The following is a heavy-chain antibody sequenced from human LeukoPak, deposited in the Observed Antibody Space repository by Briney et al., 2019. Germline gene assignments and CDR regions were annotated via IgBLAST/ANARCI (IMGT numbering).Heavy chain of an antibody. V-gene: IGHV1-69*02. D-gene: IGHD3-10*01. Sequence: GASVKVSCKASGGTFSSYTIGWVRQAPGQGLEWMGRIIPILGIANYAQKFQGRVTITADKSTSTAYMELSSLRSEDTAVYYCARAMVRGVIPLGYWGQGTLVTVSS. J-gene: IGHJ4*02. CDR1: GGTFSSYT. CDR3: ARAMVRGVIPLGY. CDR2: IIPILGIA.